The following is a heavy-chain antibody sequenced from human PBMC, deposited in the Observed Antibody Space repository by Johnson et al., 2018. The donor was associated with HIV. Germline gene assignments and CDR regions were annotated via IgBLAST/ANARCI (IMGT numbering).Heavy chain of an antibody. D-gene: IGHD2-15*01. Sequence: VQLVESGGGLVQPGRSPRLSCAASGFTFDDYAMHWVRQAPGKGLEWVSGISWNSGSIGYADSVKGRFTISRDNAKNSLYLQMNSLRAEDTALYYCAKDISAPLYCSGGSCYSLAFDIWGQGTMVTVSS. V-gene: IGHV3-9*01. CDR1: GFTFDDYA. J-gene: IGHJ3*02. CDR3: AKDISAPLYCSGGSCYSLAFDI. CDR2: ISWNSGSI.